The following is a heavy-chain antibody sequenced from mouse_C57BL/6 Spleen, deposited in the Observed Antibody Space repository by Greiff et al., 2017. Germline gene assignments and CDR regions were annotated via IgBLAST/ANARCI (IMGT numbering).Heavy chain of an antibody. CDR2: ISDGGSYT. V-gene: IGHV5-4*01. Sequence: EVQGVESGGGLVKPGGSLKLSCAASGFTFSSYAMSWVRQTPEKRLEWVATISDGGSYTYYPDNVKGRFTISRDNAKNNLYLQMSHLKSEDTAMYYCARGDYYGSRGAMDYWGQGTSVTVSS. CDR3: ARGDYYGSRGAMDY. CDR1: GFTFSSYA. D-gene: IGHD1-1*01. J-gene: IGHJ4*01.